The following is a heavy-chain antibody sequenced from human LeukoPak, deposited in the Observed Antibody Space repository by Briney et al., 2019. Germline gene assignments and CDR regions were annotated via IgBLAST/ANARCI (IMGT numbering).Heavy chain of an antibody. CDR2: MYSGGGT. CDR1: GVTVSASY. D-gene: IGHD4-11*01. V-gene: IGHV3-66*01. J-gene: IGHJ4*02. CDR3: ARDPSRYYSDYGH. Sequence: GGSLRLSCAASGVTVSASYMSWVRQAPGKGLEWVSIMYSGGGTDFADSVKGRFTISRDTSKNTVYLQMNSLRAEDTAVYYCARDPSRYYSDYGHWGQGTLVTVSS.